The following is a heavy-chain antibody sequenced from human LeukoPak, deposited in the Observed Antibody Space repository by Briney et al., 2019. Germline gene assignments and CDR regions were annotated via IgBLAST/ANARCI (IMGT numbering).Heavy chain of an antibody. J-gene: IGHJ4*02. V-gene: IGHV4-34*01. CDR1: GGSFSGYY. CDR2: INHSGST. D-gene: IGHD4-23*01. CDR3: ARDPTGGVVTPFDGDTTHYYFDY. Sequence: PSETLSLTCAVYGGSFSGYYWSWIRQPPGKGLEWIGEINHSGSTNYNPSLKSRVTISVDTSKNQFSLKLSSVTAADTAVYYCARDPTGGVVTPFDGDTTHYYFDYWGQGTLVTVSS.